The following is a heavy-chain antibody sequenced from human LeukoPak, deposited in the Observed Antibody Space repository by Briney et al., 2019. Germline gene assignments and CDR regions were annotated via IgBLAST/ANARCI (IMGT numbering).Heavy chain of an antibody. CDR3: AKYVGQSGSNYYGLDV. V-gene: IGHV3-23*01. CDR1: GFTFSTYA. Sequence: PGGSLRLSCVVSGFTFSTYAMNWVRQAPGKGLEWVSGISASGGSTYYTDSVKGRFTISRDNSKNTLFMQMNSLRDEDTALYYCAKYVGQSGSNYYGLDVSGQGTAVTVSS. J-gene: IGHJ6*02. CDR2: ISASGGST. D-gene: IGHD1-26*01.